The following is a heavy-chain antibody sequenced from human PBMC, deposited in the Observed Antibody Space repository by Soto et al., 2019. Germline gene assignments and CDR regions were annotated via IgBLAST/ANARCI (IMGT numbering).Heavy chain of an antibody. V-gene: IGHV1-2*04. CDR1: GYAFTGSY. D-gene: IGHD2-2*01. CDR3: ARGCIVVVPAATYRGIGYYYGMDV. Sequence: ASVKVSCKAAGYAFTGSYMHWVRQAPGQGLGWMGWINPNSCGTNYAQQFQGWVTMTRDTSISTAYMALSRLRSDDTAVYYCARGCIVVVPAATYRGIGYYYGMDVWGQVTTVTAP. J-gene: IGHJ6*02. CDR2: INPNSCGT.